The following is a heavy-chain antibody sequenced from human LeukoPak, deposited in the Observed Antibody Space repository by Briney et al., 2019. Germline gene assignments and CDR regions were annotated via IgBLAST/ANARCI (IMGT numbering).Heavy chain of an antibody. J-gene: IGHJ4*02. D-gene: IGHD3-10*01. CDR2: FDPEDGET. Sequence: GASVKVSCKVSGYTLTELSMHWVRQAPGKGLEWMGGFDPEDGETIYAQKFQGRVTMTEDTSTDTAYMELSSLRSEDTAVYYCATDHYGSGSYNIWGQGTLVTVSS. V-gene: IGHV1-24*01. CDR3: ATDHYGSGSYNI. CDR1: GYTLTELS.